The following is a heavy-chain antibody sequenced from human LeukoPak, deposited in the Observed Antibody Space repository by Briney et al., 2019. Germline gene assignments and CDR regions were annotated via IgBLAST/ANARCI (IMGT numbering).Heavy chain of an antibody. CDR2: IYYSRST. CDR3: AKWSGYANAFDI. CDR1: GGSITSYY. J-gene: IGHJ3*02. Sequence: SETLSLTCTVSGGSITSYYWSWIRQSPGKGLEWIGHIYYSRSTNYRPSLKSRVTISIDTSRKQFSLKVSSVTAADTAMYYCAKWSGYANAFDIWGQGTVVIVSS. D-gene: IGHD5-12*01. V-gene: IGHV4-59*01.